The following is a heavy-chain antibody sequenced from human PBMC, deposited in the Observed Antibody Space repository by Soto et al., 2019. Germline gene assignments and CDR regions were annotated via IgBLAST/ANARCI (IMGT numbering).Heavy chain of an antibody. CDR1: GFTFSSYA. J-gene: IGHJ4*02. CDR2: ISGSGGST. V-gene: IGHV3-23*01. CDR3: ANGYCSGGSCYYVGY. D-gene: IGHD2-15*01. Sequence: GGSLRLSCAASGFTFSSYAMSWVRQAPGKGLEWVSAISGSGGSTYYADSVKGRFTISRDNSKNTLYLQMNSLRAEDTAVYYCANGYCSGGSCYYVGYWGQGTLVTVSS.